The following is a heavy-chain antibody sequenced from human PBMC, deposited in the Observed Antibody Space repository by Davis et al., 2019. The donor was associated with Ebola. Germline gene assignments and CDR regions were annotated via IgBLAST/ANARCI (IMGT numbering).Heavy chain of an antibody. D-gene: IGHD6-13*01. CDR2: INAGNGNT. J-gene: IGHJ5*02. Sequence: ASVKVSCKASGYTFTSYAMHWVRQAPGQRLEWMGWINAGNGNTKYSQKFQGRVTITRDTSTSTAYMELRSLRSDDTAVYYCARTIAAAGGWFDPWGQGTLVTVSS. CDR3: ARTIAAAGGWFDP. V-gene: IGHV1-3*01. CDR1: GYTFTSYA.